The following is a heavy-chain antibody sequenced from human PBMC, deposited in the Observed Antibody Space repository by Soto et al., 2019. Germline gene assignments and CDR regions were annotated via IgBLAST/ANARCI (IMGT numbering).Heavy chain of an antibody. V-gene: IGHV3-30*18. D-gene: IGHD1-26*01. Sequence: PGGSLRLSCAASGFTFSSYGMHWVRQAPGKGLEWVAVISYDGSNKYYADSVKGRFTISRDNSKNTLYLQMNSLRAEDTAVYYCAKDTGGSYYGRKDYWGQGTLVTSPQ. CDR3: AKDTGGSYYGRKDY. J-gene: IGHJ4*02. CDR1: GFTFSSYG. CDR2: ISYDGSNK.